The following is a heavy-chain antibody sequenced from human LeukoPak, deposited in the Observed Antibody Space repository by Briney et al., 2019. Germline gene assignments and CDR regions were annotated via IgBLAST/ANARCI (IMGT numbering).Heavy chain of an antibody. V-gene: IGHV3-66*01. J-gene: IGHJ5*02. D-gene: IGHD5-12*01. CDR2: IYSGGGT. CDR1: GFTVSSNY. CDR3: ARDLDGYRSGNGA. Sequence: GGSLRLSCAASGFTVSSNYMSWVRQAPGKGLEWVSVIYSGGGTYYADSVKGRFTISRDNSKNTLFLQMNSLRAEDTAVYYCARDLDGYRSGNGAWGQGTLVTVSS.